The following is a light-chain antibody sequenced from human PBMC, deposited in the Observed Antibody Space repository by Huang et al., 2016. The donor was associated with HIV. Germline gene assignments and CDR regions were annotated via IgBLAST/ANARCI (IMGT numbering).Light chain of an antibody. CDR1: QTITTW. Sequence: DIQMPQSPFTLSASVGDRVNITCRARQTITTWLAWYQQKLEKAPKLLIYDASTVERGVPSRFSGSGSGTEFTLTITSLQPDDFATYYCQQYKTYPWTFGQGTKVDIK. V-gene: IGKV1-5*01. J-gene: IGKJ1*01. CDR2: DAS. CDR3: QQYKTYPWT.